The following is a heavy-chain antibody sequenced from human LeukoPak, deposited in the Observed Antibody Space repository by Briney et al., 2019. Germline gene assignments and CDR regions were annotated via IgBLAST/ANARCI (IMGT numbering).Heavy chain of an antibody. D-gene: IGHD7-27*01. Sequence: ASVKVSCKASGYTFTGYYMHWVRQAPGQGLEWMGWINPNSGGTNYAQKFQGRVTMTRDTSTSTAYMELSRLRSDDTAVYYCARSWAGYYYYYMDVWGKGTTVTVSS. CDR1: GYTFTGYY. CDR3: ARSWAGYYYYYMDV. V-gene: IGHV1-2*02. CDR2: INPNSGGT. J-gene: IGHJ6*03.